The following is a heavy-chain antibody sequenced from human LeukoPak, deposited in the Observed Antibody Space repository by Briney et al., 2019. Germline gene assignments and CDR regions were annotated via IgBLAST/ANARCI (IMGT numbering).Heavy chain of an antibody. J-gene: IGHJ3*02. CDR1: GFTFSSHE. D-gene: IGHD3-22*01. CDR3: ARANYYDNSGYSRGAFDI. CDR2: ISSRSATI. V-gene: IGHV3-48*03. Sequence: GGSLRLSCAASGFTFSSHEMNWVRQAPGKGLEWVSYISSRSATIYYADSVKGRFTISRDNAKNSLYLQMNSLRAEDTAVYYCARANYYDNSGYSRGAFDIWGQGTMVTVSS.